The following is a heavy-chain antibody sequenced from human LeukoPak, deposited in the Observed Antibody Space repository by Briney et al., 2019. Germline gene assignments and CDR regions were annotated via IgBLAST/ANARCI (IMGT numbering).Heavy chain of an antibody. V-gene: IGHV4-34*01. CDR3: ARGLTYSSSFGY. D-gene: IGHD6-6*01. J-gene: IGHJ4*02. CDR2: INHSGST. Sequence: KPSETLSLTCAVYGGSFSGYYWSWIRQPPGKGLEWIGEINHSGSTNYNPSLKSRVTISVDTSKNQFSLKLSSVTAADTAVYYCARGLTYSSSFGYWGQGTLVTVSS. CDR1: GGSFSGYY.